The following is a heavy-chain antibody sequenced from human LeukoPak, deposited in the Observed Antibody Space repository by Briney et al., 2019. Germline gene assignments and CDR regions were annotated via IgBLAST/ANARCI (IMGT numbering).Heavy chain of an antibody. V-gene: IGHV1-18*01. CDR3: ARLKDTAMTFYYYYMDV. J-gene: IGHJ6*03. CDR2: ISAYNGNT. D-gene: IGHD5-18*01. Sequence: ASVKVSCKASGYTFTSYGISWVRQAPGQGLEWMGWISAYNGNTNYAQKLQGRVTMTTDTSTSTAYVELRSLRSDDTAVYYCARLKDTAMTFYYYYMDVWGKGTTVTVSS. CDR1: GYTFTSYG.